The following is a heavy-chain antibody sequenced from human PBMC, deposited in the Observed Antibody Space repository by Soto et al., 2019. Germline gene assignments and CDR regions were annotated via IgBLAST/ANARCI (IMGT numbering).Heavy chain of an antibody. CDR1: GYTFTSYG. V-gene: IGHV1-18*01. Sequence: ASVKVSCKASGYTFTSYGISWVRQAPGQGLKWMGWISAYNGNTNYAQKLQGRVTMTTDTSTRTAYMERRSLRSDDTAVYYCARAGTDDPYYDFWSGYYTGWFDPWGQGTLVTVSS. J-gene: IGHJ5*02. CDR3: ARAGTDDPYYDFWSGYYTGWFDP. CDR2: ISAYNGNT. D-gene: IGHD3-3*01.